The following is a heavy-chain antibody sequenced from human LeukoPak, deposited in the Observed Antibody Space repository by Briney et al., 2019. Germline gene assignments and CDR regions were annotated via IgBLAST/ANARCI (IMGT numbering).Heavy chain of an antibody. CDR2: IKQDGSEK. CDR3: AKVGSSGPLYYYYYYMDV. Sequence: PGGSLRLSCAASGFTFSSYWMSWVCQAPGKGLEWVANIKQDGSEKYYVDSVKGRFTISRDNAKNSLYLQMNSLRAEDTAVYYCAKVGSSGPLYYYYYYMDVWGKGTTVTVSS. V-gene: IGHV3-7*01. CDR1: GFTFSSYW. J-gene: IGHJ6*03. D-gene: IGHD3-22*01.